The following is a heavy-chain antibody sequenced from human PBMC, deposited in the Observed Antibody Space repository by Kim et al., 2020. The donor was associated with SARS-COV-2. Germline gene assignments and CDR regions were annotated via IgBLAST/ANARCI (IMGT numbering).Heavy chain of an antibody. CDR2: IISKANSYAT. D-gene: IGHD1-1*01. CDR1: GFTFSGSP. V-gene: IGHV3-73*01. Sequence: GGSLRLSCAASGFTFSGSPRHLVRQAFWKWLEWGGRIISKANSYATGDAASVKGRFTISRDDSKNTAYLEMSGLKTEDPALYYCTRIPATTLAFWDAFDIWGQGTMVTVSS. J-gene: IGHJ3*02. CDR3: TRIPATTLAFWDAFDI.